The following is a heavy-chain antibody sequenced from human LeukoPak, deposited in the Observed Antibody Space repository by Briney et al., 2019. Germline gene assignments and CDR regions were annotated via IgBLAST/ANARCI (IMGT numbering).Heavy chain of an antibody. D-gene: IGHD3-22*01. CDR1: GFTFSSYS. V-gene: IGHV3-48*04. J-gene: IGHJ3*02. Sequence: GGSLRLSCAASGFTFSSYSMNWVRQAPGKGLEWVSYISSSGSTIYYADSVKGRFTISRDNAKNSLYLQMNSLRAEDTAVYYCARGDYDDSSGNFNDAFDTWGQGTMVTV. CDR2: ISSSGSTI. CDR3: ARGDYDDSSGNFNDAFDT.